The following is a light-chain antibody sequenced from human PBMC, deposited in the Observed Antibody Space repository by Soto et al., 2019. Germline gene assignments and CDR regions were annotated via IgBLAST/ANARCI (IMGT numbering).Light chain of an antibody. Sequence: QSVLTQPPSASGTPGQRVTISCSGSSSNIGSYYVSWYQQLQGAAPKLLIHRRNERPSGVPDRFSGSKSGTSASLAINGLRSEDEADYHCATWDDSLSAWVFGGGTK. CDR2: RRN. CDR3: ATWDDSLSAWV. V-gene: IGLV1-47*01. J-gene: IGLJ3*02. CDR1: SSNIGSYY.